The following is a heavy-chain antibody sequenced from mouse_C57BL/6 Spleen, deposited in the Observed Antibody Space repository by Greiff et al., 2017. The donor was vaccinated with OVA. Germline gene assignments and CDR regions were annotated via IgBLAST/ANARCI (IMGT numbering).Heavy chain of an antibody. CDR3: ARCDYYGSSPYAMDY. D-gene: IGHD1-1*01. CDR2: IDPSDSET. V-gene: IGHV1-52*01. CDR1: GYTFTSYW. Sequence: QVQLQQPGAELVRPGSSVKLSCKASGYTFTSYWMHWVKQRPIQGLEWIGNIDPSDSETHYNQKFKDKATLTVDKSSSTAYMQLSSLTSEDSAVYYCARCDYYGSSPYAMDYWGQGTSVTVSS. J-gene: IGHJ4*01.